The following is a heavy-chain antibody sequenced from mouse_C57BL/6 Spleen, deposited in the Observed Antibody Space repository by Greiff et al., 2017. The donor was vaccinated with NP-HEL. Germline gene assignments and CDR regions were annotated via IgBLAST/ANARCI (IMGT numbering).Heavy chain of an antibody. CDR1: GYAFSSYW. CDR2: IYPGDGDT. J-gene: IGHJ3*01. V-gene: IGHV1-80*01. D-gene: IGHD2-4*01. Sequence: VQLQQSGAELVKPGASVKLSCKASGYAFSSYWMNWVKQRPGRGLEWIGRIYPGDGDTNYNGKFKGKATLTADKSSSTAYMQLSSLTSEDSAVYFCARWGDYAWVAYWGQGTLVTVSA. CDR3: ARWGDYAWVAY.